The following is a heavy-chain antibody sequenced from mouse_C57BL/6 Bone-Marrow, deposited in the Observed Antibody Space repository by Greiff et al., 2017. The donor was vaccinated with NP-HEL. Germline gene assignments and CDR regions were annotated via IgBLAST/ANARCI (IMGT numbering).Heavy chain of an antibody. Sequence: QVQLKESGPGLVQPSQSLSITCTVSGFSLTSYGVHWVRQSPGKGLEWLGVIWSGGSTDYNAAFISRLSISKDNSKSQVFFKMNSLQADDTAIYYCARKGYYGPAGFAYWGQGTLVTVSA. J-gene: IGHJ3*01. CDR3: ARKGYYGPAGFAY. CDR2: IWSGGST. V-gene: IGHV2-2*01. CDR1: GFSLTSYG. D-gene: IGHD1-1*01.